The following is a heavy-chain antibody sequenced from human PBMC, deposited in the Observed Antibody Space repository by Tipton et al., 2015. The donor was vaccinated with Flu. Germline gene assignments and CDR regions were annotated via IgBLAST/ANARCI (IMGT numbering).Heavy chain of an antibody. J-gene: IGHJ4*02. CDR1: GYTFDRYY. CDR2: INCDDGYI. CDR3: ARDEVYGYTLDFDA. Sequence: QVQLVQSGAEVQKPGASAKLSCKTSGYTFDRYYIHWVRQAPGQGLEWMGLINCDDGYIEYAQRFQGRVTMTRDTASSTVYMELTSLRSDDTTVFYCARDEVYGYTLDFDAWGQGTLVTVSS. V-gene: IGHV1-46*02. D-gene: IGHD5-18*01.